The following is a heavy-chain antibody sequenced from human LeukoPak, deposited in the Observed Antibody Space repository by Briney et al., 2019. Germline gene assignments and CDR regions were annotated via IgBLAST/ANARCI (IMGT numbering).Heavy chain of an antibody. V-gene: IGHV3-23*01. CDR2: ISGSGGST. CDR3: ATKNTYYYGSGSPRKNLLDY. Sequence: GGSLRLSCAASGFTFSSYAMSWVRQAPGKGLEWVSAISGSGGSTYYADSVKGRFTISRDNSKNTLYLQMNSLRAEDTAVYYCATKNTYYYGSGSPRKNLLDYWGQGTLVTVSS. D-gene: IGHD3-10*01. CDR1: GFTFSSYA. J-gene: IGHJ4*02.